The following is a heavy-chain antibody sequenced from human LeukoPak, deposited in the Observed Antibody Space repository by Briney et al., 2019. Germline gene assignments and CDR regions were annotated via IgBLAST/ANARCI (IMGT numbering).Heavy chain of an antibody. CDR1: GGSISSGGYY. J-gene: IGHJ3*02. Sequence: SETLSLTCTVSGGSISSGGYYWSWIRQPPGKGLEWIGYIYHSGSTYYNPSLKSRVTISVDRSKNQFSLKLSSVTAADTAVYYCARSVRTMSDAFDIWGQGTMVTVSS. CDR2: IYHSGST. D-gene: IGHD4-17*01. CDR3: ARSVRTMSDAFDI. V-gene: IGHV4-30-2*01.